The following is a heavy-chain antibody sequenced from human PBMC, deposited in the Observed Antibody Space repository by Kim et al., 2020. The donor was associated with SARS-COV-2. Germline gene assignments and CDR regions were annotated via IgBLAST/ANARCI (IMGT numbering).Heavy chain of an antibody. J-gene: IGHJ4*02. Sequence: ASVKVSCKASGYTFTGYYMHWVRQAPGPGLDFLGSLPPPLFCTNYAQKFQGRVTMTRDTSINTSYMELIRLRSYDTAVFYCARQSFSGSYSSYDCGQGTLVTLSS. CDR3: ARQSFSGSYSSYD. CDR2: LPPPLFCT. D-gene: IGHD1-26*01. CDR1: GYTFTGYY. V-gene: IGHV1-2*02.